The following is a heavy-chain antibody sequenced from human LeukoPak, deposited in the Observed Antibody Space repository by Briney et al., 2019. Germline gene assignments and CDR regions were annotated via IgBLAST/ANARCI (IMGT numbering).Heavy chain of an antibody. CDR3: TKDPTSVGGRHDWLLDS. J-gene: IGHJ5*02. CDR1: GFTFNNYA. V-gene: IGHV3-23*01. D-gene: IGHD3-9*01. Sequence: GGSLRLSSAASGFTFNNYAMSWVRQAPGKGLEWVSTIGFGDDSAYYADSVKGRFTISRDKSKNTLYLQMNYLRAEDTAVYYCTKDPTSVGGRHDWLLDSWGQGTLVTVSS. CDR2: IGFGDDSA.